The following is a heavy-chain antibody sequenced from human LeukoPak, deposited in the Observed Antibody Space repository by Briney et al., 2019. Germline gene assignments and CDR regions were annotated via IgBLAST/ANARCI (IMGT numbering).Heavy chain of an antibody. J-gene: IGHJ4*02. Sequence: GGSLRLSCAASGFTFSSYNINWVRQAPGKGLEWVSSISSSSSYIYYADSVKGRFTISRDNAKNSLYLQMNSLRAEDTAVYYCARAHSSDTAMVTLDYWGQGTLVTVSS. CDR1: GFTFSSYN. CDR3: ARAHSSDTAMVTLDY. V-gene: IGHV3-21*01. D-gene: IGHD5-18*01. CDR2: ISSSSSYI.